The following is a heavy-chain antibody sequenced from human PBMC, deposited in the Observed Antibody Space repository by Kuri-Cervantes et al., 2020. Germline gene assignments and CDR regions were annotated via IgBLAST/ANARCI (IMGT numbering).Heavy chain of an antibody. CDR3: TRGPIKGNGWHFY. V-gene: IGHV3-74*01. Sequence: ETLSLTCVASGFTFNDYAMHWVRHAPGKGLEWVSHINGDGSNTDYADSVKGRFIISRDNAKNTLYLQMNSLRAEDTAFYYCTRGPIKGNGWHFYWGQGTLVTVSS. CDR1: GFTFNDYA. D-gene: IGHD6-19*01. J-gene: IGHJ4*02. CDR2: INGDGSNT.